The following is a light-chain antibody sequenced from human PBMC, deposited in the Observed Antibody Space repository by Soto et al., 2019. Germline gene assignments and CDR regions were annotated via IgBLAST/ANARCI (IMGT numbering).Light chain of an antibody. J-gene: IGLJ2*01. CDR3: QSYDSSLSGSV. CDR2: GHS. CDR1: TSNIGAGYD. V-gene: IGLV1-40*01. Sequence: QSVLTQPPSVSGAPGQRVTISCTGSTSNIGAGYDVHWYQQLPGTAPKLLIYGHSNRPSGVPDRFSGFKSGTSASLAITGLQAEDEADYYCQSYDSSLSGSVFGGGTKLTVL.